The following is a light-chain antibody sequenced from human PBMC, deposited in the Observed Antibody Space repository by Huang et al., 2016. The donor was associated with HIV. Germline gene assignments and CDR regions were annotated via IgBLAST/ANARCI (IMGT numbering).Light chain of an antibody. CDR1: QGVSTN. CDR3: QQYNGWPPWT. J-gene: IGKJ1*01. CDR2: DVS. Sequence: ETVLTQSPATLSVSPGDRATLSCRASQGVSTNLAWYQQRPGQAPRLLIYDVSTRAKGIPARFSGTGSGTEFTLTISSLQSEDFAVYYCQQYNGWPPWTFGQGTRLEIK. V-gene: IGKV3D-15*01.